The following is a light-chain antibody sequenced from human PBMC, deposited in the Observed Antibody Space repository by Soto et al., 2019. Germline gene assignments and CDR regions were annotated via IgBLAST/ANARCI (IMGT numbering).Light chain of an antibody. V-gene: IGKV1-27*01. CDR3: QKYSSVPV. CDR1: QDIRNF. Sequence: DIQMTQSPTSLSASVGDRVTITCRASQDIRNFVAWYQQKPGKAPTLLIYAASTLQSGVPSRFSGSGSGTDFALSLNSLQPEDVATYSCQKYSSVPVFGPGTKVEIK. CDR2: AAS. J-gene: IGKJ3*01.